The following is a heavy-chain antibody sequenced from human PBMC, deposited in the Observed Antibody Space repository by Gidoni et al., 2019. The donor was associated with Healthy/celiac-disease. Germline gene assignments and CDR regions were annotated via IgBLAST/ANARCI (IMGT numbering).Heavy chain of an antibody. CDR1: GFTFSSYS. D-gene: IGHD2-21*02. Sequence: EVQLVESGGGLVKPGGSLELSCAAPGFTFSSYSMNWVRQAPGKGLEWVSSISSSSSYIYYADSVKGRFTISRDNAKNSLYLQMNSLRAEDTAVYYCARDDKGDSDAFDIWGQGTMVTVSS. CDR3: ARDDKGDSDAFDI. CDR2: ISSSSSYI. V-gene: IGHV3-21*01. J-gene: IGHJ3*02.